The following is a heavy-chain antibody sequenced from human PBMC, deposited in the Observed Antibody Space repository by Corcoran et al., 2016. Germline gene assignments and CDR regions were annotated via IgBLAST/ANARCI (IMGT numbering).Heavy chain of an antibody. CDR1: GFTLTGFG. CDR2: ISHDETYK. Sequence: QVQLVESGGGVVRSGNSLRLSCAASGFTLTGFGIHWVRQAPGKGLEWVAVISHDETYKDYADSVRGRFTISRDTSENTLYLQMNSLTIEDTAIYYCKRDNLHAFDLWGQGTMVTVS. J-gene: IGHJ3*01. CDR3: KRDNLHAFDL. V-gene: IGHV3-30*03.